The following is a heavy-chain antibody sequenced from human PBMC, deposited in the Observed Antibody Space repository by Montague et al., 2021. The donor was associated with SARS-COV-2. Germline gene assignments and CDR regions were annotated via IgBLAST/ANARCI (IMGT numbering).Heavy chain of an antibody. CDR1: GGSLSPGNW. V-gene: IGHV4-4*02. CDR2: IYPTGST. CDR3: ASDFKNSYAMDV. J-gene: IGHJ6*02. Sequence: SETLSLTCVLSGGSLSPGNWWTWVRLPPWKRLEWVGGIYPTGSTKYKPSLKSRVSMSVDKSWNQFSLTVASVTAADTAIYYCASDFKNSYAMDVWGQGTTVIVSS.